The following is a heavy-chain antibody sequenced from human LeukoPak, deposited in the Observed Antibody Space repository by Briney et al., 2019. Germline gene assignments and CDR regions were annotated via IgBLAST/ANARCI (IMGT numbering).Heavy chain of an antibody. CDR1: GDSITSTTYY. V-gene: IGHV4-39*01. J-gene: IGHJ4*02. D-gene: IGHD1-26*01. CDR2: IYYSGTT. CDR3: ARSTSGSYFWADK. Sequence: PSETLSLTCTVSGDSITSTTYYWGWIRQSPGKGLEWIGSIYYSGTTYYSPSLKSRVTISVDTSKSQFSLKLTSVTAADTAVYYCARSTSGSYFWADKWGQGTLVTVSS.